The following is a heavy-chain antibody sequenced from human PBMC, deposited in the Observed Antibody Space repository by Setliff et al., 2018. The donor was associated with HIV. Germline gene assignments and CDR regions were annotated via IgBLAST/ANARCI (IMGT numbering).Heavy chain of an antibody. V-gene: IGHV1-69*13. D-gene: IGHD2-21*01. CDR1: GGTFSTYA. CDR2: IIPIFGTA. CDR3: ARDPVSDNSATPYYFDY. Sequence: GASVKVSCKASGGTFSTYAISWVRQAPGQGLEWMGGIIPIFGTANYDQRFQGRVTITADETTSTAYMELSSLRSEDTAVYFCARDPVSDNSATPYYFDYWGQGTQVTVSS. J-gene: IGHJ4*02.